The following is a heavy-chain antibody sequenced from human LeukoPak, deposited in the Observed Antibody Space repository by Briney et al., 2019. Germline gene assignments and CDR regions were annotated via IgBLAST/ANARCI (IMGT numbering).Heavy chain of an antibody. CDR3: AREKYSGYDSLCFDY. CDR1: GGTFSSYA. Sequence: ASVKVSCKASGGTFSSYAISWVRQAPGQGLEWMGGIIPIFGTANYAQKFQGRVTITADESTSTAYMELSNLRSEDTAVYYCAREKYSGYDSLCFDYWGQGTLVTVSS. J-gene: IGHJ4*02. D-gene: IGHD5-12*01. CDR2: IIPIFGTA. V-gene: IGHV1-69*13.